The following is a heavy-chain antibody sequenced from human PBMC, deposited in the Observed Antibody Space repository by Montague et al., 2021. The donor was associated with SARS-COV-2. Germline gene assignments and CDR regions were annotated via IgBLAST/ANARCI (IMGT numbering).Heavy chain of an antibody. D-gene: IGHD4-23*01. CDR3: ARRGDYGGPRFDY. J-gene: IGHJ4*02. CDR2: IYYSGST. Sequence: SETLSLTCTVSGGSVSSRSYYWGWISQPPGKGLEWIGSIYYSGSTHYNPSLKSRVTISVGTYKNQFSLKLSSVTAADTAVYYCARRGDYGGPRFDYWGQGTLVSVSS. V-gene: IGHV4-39*01. CDR1: GGSVSSRSYY.